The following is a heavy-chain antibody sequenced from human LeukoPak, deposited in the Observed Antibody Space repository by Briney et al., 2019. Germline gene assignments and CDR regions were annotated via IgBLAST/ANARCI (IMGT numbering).Heavy chain of an antibody. V-gene: IGHV4-34*01. Sequence: SETLSLTCAVYGGSFSGYYWSWIRQPPGKGLEWIGEINHSGSTNYNPSLKSRVTISVDTSKNQFSLKLSSVTAADTAVYYCARDSSIDYSSSSRYYYGMDVWGQGTTVTVSS. CDR1: GGSFSGYY. J-gene: IGHJ6*02. CDR2: INHSGST. D-gene: IGHD6-6*01. CDR3: ARDSSIDYSSSSRYYYGMDV.